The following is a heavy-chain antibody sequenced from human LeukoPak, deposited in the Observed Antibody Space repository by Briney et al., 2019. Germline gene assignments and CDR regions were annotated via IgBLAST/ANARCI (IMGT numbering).Heavy chain of an antibody. D-gene: IGHD3-10*01. CDR1: GGSISSGGYY. CDR3: ARAKVTMVRGVIITGDAFDI. V-gene: IGHV4-31*03. J-gene: IGHJ3*02. Sequence: PSQTLSLTCTVSGGSISSGGYYWSWIRQHPGKGLGWIGYIYYSGSTYYNPSLKSRVTISVDTSKNQFSLKLSSVTAADTAVYYCARAKVTMVRGVIITGDAFDIWGQGTMVTVSS. CDR2: IYYSGST.